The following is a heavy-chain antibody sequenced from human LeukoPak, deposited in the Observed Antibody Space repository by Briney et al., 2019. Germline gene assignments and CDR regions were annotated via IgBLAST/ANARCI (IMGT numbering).Heavy chain of an antibody. CDR2: INPSGGST. V-gene: IGHV1-46*01. D-gene: IGHD2-15*01. Sequence: ASVKVSCKASGYTFTSYYMHWVRQAPGQGLEWMGIINPSGGSTSYAQKFQGRVTMTRDMSVSTAYMELSRLKSDDTAVYYCARVIDATGNHWHSYDHWGQGTLVTVSS. J-gene: IGHJ4*02. CDR3: ARVIDATGNHWHSYDH. CDR1: GYTFTSYY.